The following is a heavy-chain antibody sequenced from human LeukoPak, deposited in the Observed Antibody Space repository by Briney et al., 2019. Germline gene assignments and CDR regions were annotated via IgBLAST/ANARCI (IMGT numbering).Heavy chain of an antibody. CDR1: GFTFSSYW. Sequence: GGSLRLSCAASGFTFSSYWIHWVRQAPGKGLVWVSRINSDGSSTSYADSVKGRFTISRDNAKNTLYLQMNSLRAEDTAVYYCARAEARYPDYYDSSGYSMPFDYWGQGTLVTVSS. CDR2: INSDGSST. D-gene: IGHD3-22*01. J-gene: IGHJ4*02. V-gene: IGHV3-74*01. CDR3: ARAEARYPDYYDSSGYSMPFDY.